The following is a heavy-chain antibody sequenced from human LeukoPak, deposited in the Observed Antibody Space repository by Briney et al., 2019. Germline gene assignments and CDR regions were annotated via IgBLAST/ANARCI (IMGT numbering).Heavy chain of an antibody. J-gene: IGHJ4*02. CDR1: GYTFTSYD. V-gene: IGHV1-69*01. CDR3: ARCLREGYSYGYRAGYFDY. CDR2: IIPIFGTA. Sequence: SVKVSCKASGYTFTSYDINWVRQAPGQGLEWMGGIIPIFGTANYAQKFQGRVTITADESTSTAYMELSSLRSEDTAVYYCARCLREGYSYGYRAGYFDYWGQGTLVTVSS. D-gene: IGHD5-18*01.